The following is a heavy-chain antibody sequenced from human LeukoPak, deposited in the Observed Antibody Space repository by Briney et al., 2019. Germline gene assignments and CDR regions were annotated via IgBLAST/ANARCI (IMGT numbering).Heavy chain of an antibody. CDR3: TTVDPLWFGEPTPYYFDY. CDR2: IKSKTDGGTT. Sequence: GGSLRLSCAASGFTFSNAWMSWVRQAPGKGLEWVGRIKSKTDGGTTDYAAPVKGRFTISRDDSKNTLYLQMNSLKTEDTAVYYCTTVDPLWFGEPTPYYFDYWGQGTLVTVSS. CDR1: GFTFSNAW. V-gene: IGHV3-15*01. D-gene: IGHD3-10*01. J-gene: IGHJ4*02.